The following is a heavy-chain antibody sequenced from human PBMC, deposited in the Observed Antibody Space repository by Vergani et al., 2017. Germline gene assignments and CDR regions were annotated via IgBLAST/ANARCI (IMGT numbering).Heavy chain of an antibody. CDR3: ARARYGDYDYYYYMDV. CDR1: GGSISSGGYY. Sequence: QVQLQESGPGLVKPSQTLSLTCTVSGGSISSGGYYWSWIRQHPGKGLEWIGYIYYSGSTYYNPSLKSRLTISVDTSKNQFSLKLSSVTAADTAVYYCARARYGDYDYYYYMDVWGKGTTVTVSS. V-gene: IGHV4-31*03. D-gene: IGHD4-17*01. J-gene: IGHJ6*03. CDR2: IYYSGST.